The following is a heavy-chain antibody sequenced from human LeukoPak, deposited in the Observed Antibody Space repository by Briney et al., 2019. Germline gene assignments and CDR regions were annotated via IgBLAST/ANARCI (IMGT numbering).Heavy chain of an antibody. Sequence: SEALSLTCTVSGGSINSYYWSWIRQPAGKGLEWIGRIYTSRSTNYNPSLKSRVTMSVDTSKNQFSLKLNSVTAADTAVYYCARDRFSSGWNRDPFDIWGQGTMVTVSS. V-gene: IGHV4-4*07. J-gene: IGHJ3*02. CDR3: ARDRFSSGWNRDPFDI. CDR1: GGSINSYY. D-gene: IGHD6-19*01. CDR2: IYTSRST.